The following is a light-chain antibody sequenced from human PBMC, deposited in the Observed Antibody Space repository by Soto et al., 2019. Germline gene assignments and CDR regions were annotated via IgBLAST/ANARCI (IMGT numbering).Light chain of an antibody. V-gene: IGLV2-8*01. CDR2: EVS. Sequence: QPVLTQPPSASGSPGQSVTISCTGTSSDVGGYNYVSWYQQNPGKSPKLMIYEVSKRPSVVPDRFSGSKSGNTASLTVSGLQAEDEADYYCSSYAGSNGVFGTGTKVTVL. CDR3: SSYAGSNGV. CDR1: SSDVGGYNY. J-gene: IGLJ1*01.